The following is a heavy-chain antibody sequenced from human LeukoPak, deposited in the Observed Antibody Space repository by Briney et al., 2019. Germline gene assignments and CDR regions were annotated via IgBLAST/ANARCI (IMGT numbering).Heavy chain of an antibody. D-gene: IGHD3-10*01. Sequence: ASVKVSCKASGYTFTGYYMHWVRQAPGQGLEWMGRINPNSGGTNYAQKFQGRVTMTRDTSISTAYMELSRLRSDDTAVYYCARVRRTVNSYGSGSNWFDPWGQGTLVTVSS. CDR1: GYTFTGYY. V-gene: IGHV1-2*06. CDR3: ARVRRTVNSYGSGSNWFDP. CDR2: INPNSGGT. J-gene: IGHJ5*02.